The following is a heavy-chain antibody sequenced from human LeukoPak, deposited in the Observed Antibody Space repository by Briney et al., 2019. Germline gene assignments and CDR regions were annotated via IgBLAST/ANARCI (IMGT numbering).Heavy chain of an antibody. V-gene: IGHV1-18*01. J-gene: IGHJ4*02. CDR2: ISAYNGNT. CDR3: ARIPSIVVVTATPPDY. CDR1: GYTFTSYG. D-gene: IGHD2-21*02. Sequence: EASVKVSCKASGYTFTSYGISWVRQAPGQGLEWMGWISAYNGNTNYAQKLQGRVTMTTDTSTSTAYMELRSLRSDDTAVYYCARIPSIVVVTATPPDYWGQGTLVTVSS.